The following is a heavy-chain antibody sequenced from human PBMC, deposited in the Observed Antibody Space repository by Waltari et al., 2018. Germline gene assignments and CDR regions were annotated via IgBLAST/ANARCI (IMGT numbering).Heavy chain of an antibody. CDR3: AKDSRGARYGMDV. CDR1: GFTFSSYA. J-gene: IGHJ6*02. V-gene: IGHV3-23*01. D-gene: IGHD1-26*01. Sequence: EVQLLESGGGLVQPGGSLRLSCAASGFTFSSYAMSWVRQAPGKGLEWGSASSGSGGSTYYADSVKGRFTISRDNSKNTLYLQMNSLRAEDMAVYYCAKDSRGARYGMDVWGQGTTVTVSS. CDR2: SSGSGGST.